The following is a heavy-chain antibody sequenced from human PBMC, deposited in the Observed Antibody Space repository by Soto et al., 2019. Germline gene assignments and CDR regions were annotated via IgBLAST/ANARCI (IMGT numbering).Heavy chain of an antibody. CDR1: GGTFSSYA. D-gene: IGHD3-16*02. J-gene: IGHJ6*02. CDR2: IIPTFGTA. V-gene: IGHV1-69*13. CDR3: ANRLRLGELSLNYYGMDV. Sequence: ASVKVSCKASGGTFSSYAISWVRQAPGQGLEWMGGIIPTFGTANYAQKFQGRVTITADESTSTAYMELSSLRSEDTAVYYCANRLRLGELSLNYYGMDVWGQGTTVTVSS.